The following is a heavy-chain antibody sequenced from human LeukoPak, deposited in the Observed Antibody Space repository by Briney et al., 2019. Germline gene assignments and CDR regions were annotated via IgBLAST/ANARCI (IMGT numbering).Heavy chain of an antibody. CDR1: AFTFSSYW. D-gene: IGHD3-10*01. CDR3: ARLCKDCMVLGVFDY. CDR2: IKQDGSEK. Sequence: GGSLRLSCAASAFTFSSYWMSWVHQAPGKGLEWVANIKQDGSEKYYVDSVKGRFTISRDNAKNSLYLQMNSLRAEDTAVYYCARLCKDCMVLGVFDYWGQGTLVTVSS. V-gene: IGHV3-7*01. J-gene: IGHJ4*02.